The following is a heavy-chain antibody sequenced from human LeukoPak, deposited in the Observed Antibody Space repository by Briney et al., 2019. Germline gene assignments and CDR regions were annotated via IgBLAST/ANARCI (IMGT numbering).Heavy chain of an antibody. D-gene: IGHD3-22*01. CDR2: ISHSGST. CDR1: GGSFRGYY. Sequence: SETLSLTCAVHGGSFRGYYWSWSRQPPGKGLEWIGEISHSGSTNYNPSLKSRVTISVDTSKNQFSLRLSSVTAADTAVYYCARVTGYIVEDYFDYWGQGTLVTVSS. CDR3: ARVTGYIVEDYFDY. J-gene: IGHJ4*02. V-gene: IGHV4-34*01.